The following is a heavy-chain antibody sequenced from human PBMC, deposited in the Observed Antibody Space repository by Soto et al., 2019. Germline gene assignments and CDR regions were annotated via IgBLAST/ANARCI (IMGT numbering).Heavy chain of an antibody. J-gene: IGHJ4*02. V-gene: IGHV2-5*02. CDR2: IFWDHTE. CDR1: GFSLSTNGVG. D-gene: IGHD2-15*01. CDR3: AYALRGSSFSGARCYYFDY. Sequence: QITLKESGPTLVKPTQTLTLTCTFSGFSLSTNGVGVGWIRQPPGKALEWLALIFWDHTERYRPSLQSRLTITRDTSNDQVVLSMTNIDPVDTATYFCAYALRGSSFSGARCYYFDYWGQGTLVTVSS.